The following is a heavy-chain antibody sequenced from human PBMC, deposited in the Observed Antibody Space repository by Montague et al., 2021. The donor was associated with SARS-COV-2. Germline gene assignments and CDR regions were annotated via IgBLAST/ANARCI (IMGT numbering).Heavy chain of an antibody. V-gene: IGHV4-39*01. Sequence: SETLSLTCTVSGGSVSSRSYYWGWIRQPPGKGLEWIGSIYYSGSTHYNPSLKSRVTISVDTSKNQFSLKLISVTAADTAVYYCARRGDYGGPRFDYWGQGALVSVSS. CDR3: ARRGDYGGPRFDY. CDR1: GGSVSSRSYY. D-gene: IGHD4-23*01. CDR2: IYYSGST. J-gene: IGHJ4*02.